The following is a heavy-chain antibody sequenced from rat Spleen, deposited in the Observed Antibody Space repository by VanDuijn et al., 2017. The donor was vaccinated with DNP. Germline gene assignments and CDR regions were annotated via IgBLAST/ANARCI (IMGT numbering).Heavy chain of an antibody. V-gene: IGHV3-1*01. CDR3: VRGHPPRGLDY. CDR1: DYSITSDY. Sequence: EMQLQESGPGLVKPSQSLSLTCSVTDYSITSDYWGWIRKFPGNKMEWIGHINYSGRISYNPSLTGRISITRDTSKNQFFLQLNSVTTEDTATYYSVRGHPPRGLDYWGQGVMVTVSS. D-gene: IGHD3-8*01. CDR2: INYSGRI. J-gene: IGHJ2*01.